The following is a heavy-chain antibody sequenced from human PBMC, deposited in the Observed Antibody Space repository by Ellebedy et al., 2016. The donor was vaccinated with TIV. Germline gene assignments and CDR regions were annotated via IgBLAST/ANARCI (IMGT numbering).Heavy chain of an antibody. J-gene: IGHJ6*02. V-gene: IGHV3-11*01. CDR3: ARDDYGESGGMDV. CDR1: GFTFSDHY. CDR2: ISTSRIST. D-gene: IGHD4-17*01. Sequence: GESLKISCVASGFTFSDHYMGWIRQAPGKGLEWVSYISTSRISTYYPDSVKGRFTISRDDAKNSLYLQMNSLRAEDTAVYYCARDDYGESGGMDVWGQGTTVTVSS.